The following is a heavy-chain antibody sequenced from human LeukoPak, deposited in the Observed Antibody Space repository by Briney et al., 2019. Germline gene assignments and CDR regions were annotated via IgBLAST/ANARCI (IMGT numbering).Heavy chain of an antibody. D-gene: IGHD1-1*01. CDR3: ARLYNWNDVEINWFDP. Sequence: PGGSLRLSCAASGFTFSDHYMDWVRQAPGKGLEWVGRTRNKANSYTTEYAASVKGRFAISRDDSKNSLYLQMNSLKTEDTAVYYCARLYNWNDVEINWFDPWGQGTLVTVSS. CDR1: GFTFSDHY. CDR2: TRNKANSYTT. J-gene: IGHJ5*02. V-gene: IGHV3-72*01.